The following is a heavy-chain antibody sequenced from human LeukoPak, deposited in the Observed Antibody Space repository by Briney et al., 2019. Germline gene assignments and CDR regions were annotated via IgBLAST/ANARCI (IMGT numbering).Heavy chain of an antibody. Sequence: GASVKVSCKASGYTFTSYGISWVRQAPGQGLEWMGWISAYNGNTNYAQKLQGRVTMTTDTPTSTAYMELRHLRSDDTAVYYCARDHFLEWWKNTWLHPWGQGTLVTVSS. J-gene: IGHJ5*02. D-gene: IGHD3-3*01. V-gene: IGHV1-18*01. CDR3: ARDHFLEWWKNTWLHP. CDR1: GYTFTSYG. CDR2: ISAYNGNT.